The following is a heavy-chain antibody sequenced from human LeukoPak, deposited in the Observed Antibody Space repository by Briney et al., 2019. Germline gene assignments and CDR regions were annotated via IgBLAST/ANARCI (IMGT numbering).Heavy chain of an antibody. Sequence: SETLSLTCTVSGGSISSYYWSWIRQPPGKGLEWIGYIYYSGSTNYNPSLKSRVTISVDTSKNQFSLKLSSVTAADTAVYYCARGYDYVWGSYSSSSGYFDYWGQGTLVTVSS. CDR1: GGSISSYY. V-gene: IGHV4-59*01. D-gene: IGHD3-16*01. CDR2: IYYSGST. J-gene: IGHJ4*02. CDR3: ARGYDYVWGSYSSSSGYFDY.